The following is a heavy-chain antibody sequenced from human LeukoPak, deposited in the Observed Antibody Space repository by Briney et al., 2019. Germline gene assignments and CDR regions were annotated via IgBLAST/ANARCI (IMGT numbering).Heavy chain of an antibody. J-gene: IGHJ4*02. CDR2: ISSSSSYI. V-gene: IGHV3-21*01. Sequence: PGGSLRLSCEASGFTFSAYAMNWVRQAPGKGLEWVSSISSSSSYIYYANSVKGRFTISRDNAKNSLYLQMNSLRAEDTAVYYCARAEGGSYLVDYWGQGTLVTVSS. CDR1: GFTFSAYA. CDR3: ARAEGGSYLVDY. D-gene: IGHD1-26*01.